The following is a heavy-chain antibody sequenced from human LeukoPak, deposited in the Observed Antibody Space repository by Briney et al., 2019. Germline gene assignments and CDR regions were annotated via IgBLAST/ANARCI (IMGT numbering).Heavy chain of an antibody. D-gene: IGHD3-3*01. CDR3: ARSRIIFGVVIILDY. Sequence: ASVKVSCKASGYTFTSYGISWVRQAPGQGLEWMGWISAYNGNTNYAQKHQGRVTMTTDTSTSTAYMELRSLRSDDTAVYYCARSRIIFGVVIILDYWGQGTLVTVSS. J-gene: IGHJ4*02. CDR2: ISAYNGNT. V-gene: IGHV1-18*01. CDR1: GYTFTSYG.